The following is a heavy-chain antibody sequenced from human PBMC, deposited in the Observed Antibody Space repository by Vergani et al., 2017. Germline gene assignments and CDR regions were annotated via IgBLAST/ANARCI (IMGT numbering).Heavy chain of an antibody. CDR1: GFTFNHYA. J-gene: IGHJ6*02. Sequence: EVQLLESGGDLVQPGGSLRLSCAASGFTFNHYAMNWVRQAPGKGLEWVSGISGSGGSTYYAGSVKGRFTISRDSSKNTLYLQMNSLSAGDTAVYYCAKANPRNSGYDYLSYYHARDVWGQGTTVTVSS. CDR2: ISGSGGST. D-gene: IGHD5-12*01. CDR3: AKANPRNSGYDYLSYYHARDV. V-gene: IGHV3-23*01.